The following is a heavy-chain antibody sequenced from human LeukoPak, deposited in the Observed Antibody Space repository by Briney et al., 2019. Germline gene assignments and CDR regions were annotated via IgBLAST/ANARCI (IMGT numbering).Heavy chain of an antibody. Sequence: ASVKVSCKASGYTFTSYAMHWVRQAPGQRLEWMGWINAGNGNTKYSQEFQGRVTITRDTSASTAYMELSSLRSEDMAVYYCARGPGIDSGSYFLYYFDYWGQGTLVTVSS. CDR1: GYTFTSYA. CDR3: ARGPGIDSGSYFLYYFDY. V-gene: IGHV1-3*03. CDR2: INAGNGNT. D-gene: IGHD1-26*01. J-gene: IGHJ4*02.